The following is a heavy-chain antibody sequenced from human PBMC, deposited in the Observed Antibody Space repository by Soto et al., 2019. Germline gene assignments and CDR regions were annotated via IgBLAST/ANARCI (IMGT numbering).Heavy chain of an antibody. CDR2: MNPNSGNT. J-gene: IGHJ3*02. CDR1: GYTFTSYD. V-gene: IGHV1-8*01. Sequence: GASVKVSCKASGYTFTSYDINWVRQATGQGLERMGWMNPNSGNTGYARKFQGRVTMTRNTSISTAYMELSSLRSEDTAVYYCARGLDLVAFDIWGQGTMVTVSS. CDR3: ARGLDLVAFDI.